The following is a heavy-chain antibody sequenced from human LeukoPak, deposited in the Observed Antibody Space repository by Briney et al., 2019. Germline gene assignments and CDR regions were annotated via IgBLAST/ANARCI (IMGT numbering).Heavy chain of an antibody. Sequence: PGGSLRLSCAASGFAFNTYSMNWVRQAPGKGLEWVSSISSSSSYIYYADSVKGRFTISRDNAKNSLYLQMNSLRAEDTAVYYCARVPAALYCSGGSCYSGDDWFDPWGQGTLVTVSS. CDR1: GFAFNTYS. J-gene: IGHJ5*02. CDR3: ARVPAALYCSGGSCYSGDDWFDP. D-gene: IGHD2-15*01. CDR2: ISSSSSYI. V-gene: IGHV3-21*01.